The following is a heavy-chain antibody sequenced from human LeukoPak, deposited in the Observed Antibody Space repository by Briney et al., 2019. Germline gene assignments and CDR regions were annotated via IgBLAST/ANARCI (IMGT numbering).Heavy chain of an antibody. V-gene: IGHV3-7*01. D-gene: IGHD6-19*01. CDR1: GFTFSAYW. J-gene: IGHJ4*02. CDR3: ARDRRGGSGWYYFDS. CDR2: IKQEGSEK. Sequence: GGSLRLSCAASGFTFSAYWMNWVRQAPGKGLEWVANIKQEGSEKHYVDSVKGRFTISRDNAKNSLYLQMNSLRAEDTAVYYCARDRRGGSGWYYFDSWGQGTLVTVSS.